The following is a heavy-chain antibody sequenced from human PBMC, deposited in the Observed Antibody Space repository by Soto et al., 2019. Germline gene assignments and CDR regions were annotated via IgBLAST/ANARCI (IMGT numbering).Heavy chain of an antibody. CDR1: GGSISSSNYY. CDR3: ARLEGLATSSYYFDH. J-gene: IGHJ4*02. Sequence: QLQLQESGPGLVKPSETLSLTCTVSGGSISSSNYYWGWIRQPPGKGLEWIGSIYYSGLTYYNPSLKSRVTISFDKSKSQFSLKLNSVTAADTAVYYCARLEGLATSSYYFDHWGQGTLVTVSS. CDR2: IYYSGLT. D-gene: IGHD6-6*01. V-gene: IGHV4-39*01.